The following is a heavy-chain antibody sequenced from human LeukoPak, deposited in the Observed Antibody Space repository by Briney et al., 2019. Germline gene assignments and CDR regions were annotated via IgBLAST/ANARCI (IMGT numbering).Heavy chain of an antibody. CDR2: ISSSSSTM. CDR3: ARGRDSGYDTHFDY. J-gene: IGHJ4*02. Sequence: GGSLRLSCAASGFTFSISTMNWVRQAPGKGLEWVSSISSSSSTMHYADSVKGRLTISRDNAKNSLYLQMNSLRAEDTAVYYCARGRDSGYDTHFDYWGQGTLVTVST. D-gene: IGHD5-12*01. CDR1: GFTFSIST. V-gene: IGHV3-21*01.